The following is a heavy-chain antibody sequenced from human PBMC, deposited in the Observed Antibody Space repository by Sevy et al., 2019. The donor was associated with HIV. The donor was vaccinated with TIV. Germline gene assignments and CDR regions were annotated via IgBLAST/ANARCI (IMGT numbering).Heavy chain of an antibody. V-gene: IGHV3-23*01. Sequence: GGSLRLSCAASGFTFSKYSMSWVRQPPGKGLEWVSTLSFGCGEINYADSVKGRFTISRDNSKSSVYLQMNNLRPEDTGVYYCARGECTKPHDYWGQGTLVTVSS. CDR3: ARGECTKPHDY. CDR1: GFTFSKYS. CDR2: LSFGCGEI. D-gene: IGHD2-8*01. J-gene: IGHJ4*02.